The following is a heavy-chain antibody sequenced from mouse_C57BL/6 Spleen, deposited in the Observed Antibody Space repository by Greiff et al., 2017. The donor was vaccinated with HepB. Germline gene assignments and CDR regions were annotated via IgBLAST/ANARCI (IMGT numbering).Heavy chain of an antibody. J-gene: IGHJ2*01. Sequence: VQLVESGAELVKPGASVKISCKASGYAFSSYWMNWVKQRPGRGLEWIGQIYPGDGDTNYNGKFKGKATLTADKSSSTAYMQLSSLTSEDSAVYFCARYVNYLYFDYWGQGTTLTVSS. CDR3: ARYVNYLYFDY. V-gene: IGHV1-80*01. D-gene: IGHD2-1*01. CDR1: GYAFSSYW. CDR2: IYPGDGDT.